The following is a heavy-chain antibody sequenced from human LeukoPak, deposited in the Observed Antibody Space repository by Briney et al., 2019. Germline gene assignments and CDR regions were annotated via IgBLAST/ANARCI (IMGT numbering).Heavy chain of an antibody. D-gene: IGHD3-16*02. V-gene: IGHV1-69*04. CDR2: IIPILGIA. CDR1: GGTFSSYA. CDR3: AREEAGPVSLLP. J-gene: IGHJ5*02. Sequence: ASVKVSCKASGGTFSSYAISWVRQAPGQGLEWMGRIIPILGIANYAQKFQGRVTITADKSTSTAYVELSSLRSEDTAVYYCAREEAGPVSLLPWGQGTLVTVSS.